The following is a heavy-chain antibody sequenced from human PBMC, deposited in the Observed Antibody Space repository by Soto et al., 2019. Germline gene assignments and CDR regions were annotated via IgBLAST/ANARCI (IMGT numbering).Heavy chain of an antibody. CDR2: IYSGGTT. CDR1: GFTVSSNY. V-gene: IGHV3-53*01. Sequence: GGSLRLSCAASGFTVSSNYMSWVRQAPGKGLEWVSVIYSGGTTHYADSVKGRFTIFRDSSKNTLYLQMHSLRADDTGVYYCARDKDGNDYGLLGYWGQGTQVTVSS. CDR3: ARDKDGNDYGLLGY. D-gene: IGHD5-12*01. J-gene: IGHJ4*02.